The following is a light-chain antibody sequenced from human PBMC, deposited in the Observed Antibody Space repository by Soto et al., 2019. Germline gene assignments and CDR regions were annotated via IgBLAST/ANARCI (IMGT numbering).Light chain of an antibody. V-gene: IGKV1-5*03. CDR1: QSISTS. J-gene: IGKJ2*01. CDR3: QQYGSYSYT. Sequence: DIPMTQSPSTLSASVGDTVTIACRASQSISTSLAWYQQNPGKAPKLLIYKASDLETGVPARFSGSGSGTEFTLTIYSPQPDDFATYYCQQYGSYSYTFGQGTKLEMK. CDR2: KAS.